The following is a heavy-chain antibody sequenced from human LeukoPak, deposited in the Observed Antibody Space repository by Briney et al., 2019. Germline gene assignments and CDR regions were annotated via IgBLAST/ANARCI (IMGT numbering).Heavy chain of an antibody. V-gene: IGHV3-9*01. Sequence: GRSLRLSCAASGFTFDDYAMPWVRQAPGKGLEWVSGISWNSGSIGYADSVKDRFTISRDYAKNSLYLQMNSLRAEDTALYYCAKGYYGSGSIRYYFDYWGQGTLVTVSS. D-gene: IGHD3-10*01. CDR2: ISWNSGSI. CDR1: GFTFDDYA. J-gene: IGHJ4*02. CDR3: AKGYYGSGSIRYYFDY.